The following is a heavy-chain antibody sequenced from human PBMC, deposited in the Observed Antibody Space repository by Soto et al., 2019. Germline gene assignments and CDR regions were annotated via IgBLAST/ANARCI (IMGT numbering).Heavy chain of an antibody. CDR3: ARVSRPVVVVEYWFDP. V-gene: IGHV3-74*01. CDR1: GFTFSSYW. CDR2: INSDGSST. D-gene: IGHD2-15*01. J-gene: IGHJ5*02. Sequence: EVQLVESGGGLVQPGGSLRLSCAASGFTFSSYWMHWARQAPGKGLVWVSRINSDGSSTSYADSVKGRFTISRDNAKNTLYLQMNSLRAEDTAVYYCARVSRPVVVVEYWFDPWGQGTLVTVSS.